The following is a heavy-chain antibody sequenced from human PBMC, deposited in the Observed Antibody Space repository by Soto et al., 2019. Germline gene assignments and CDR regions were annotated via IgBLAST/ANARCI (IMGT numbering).Heavy chain of an antibody. CDR2: IRGDGSKK. CDR1: GLAFGSYW. D-gene: IGHD6-13*01. V-gene: IGHV3-7*05. CDR3: AGDVSPWSSSMYLEAFYI. J-gene: IGHJ3*02. Sequence: EVQLVESGGTLVQPRGSLRLSCEGSGLAFGSYWMTWVRQAPGKGLEWVANIRGDGSKKYYLDSVSDRFTIFRDNAENSVLLQINSLRDEDTALYYCAGDVSPWSSSMYLEAFYIWGQWTIVTVSS.